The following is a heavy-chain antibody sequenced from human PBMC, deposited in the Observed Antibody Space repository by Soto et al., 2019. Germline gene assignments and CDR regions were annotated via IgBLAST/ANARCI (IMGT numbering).Heavy chain of an antibody. J-gene: IGHJ6*02. V-gene: IGHV3-43*01. D-gene: IGHD3-22*01. CDR2: ISWDGGST. CDR1: GFTFDDYT. Sequence: EVQLVESGAVVVQPGGSLRLSCAASGFTFDDYTMHWVRQAPGKGLEWVSLISWDGGSTYYADSVKGRFTISRDNSKNSLYLQMTRLRTEDSALYYCAKVMSSGYCYRWNYYDYGMDVCGQGTTVTVSS. CDR3: AKVMSSGYCYRWNYYDYGMDV.